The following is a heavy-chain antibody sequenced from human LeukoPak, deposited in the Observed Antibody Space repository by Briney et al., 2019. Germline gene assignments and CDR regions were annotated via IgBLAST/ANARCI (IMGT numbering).Heavy chain of an antibody. V-gene: IGHV3-7*04. J-gene: IGHJ4*02. CDR2: IKEDGGEE. Sequence: GGSLTLSCAASGFRFSNYWMSWVRQAPGKGMEWVANIKEDGGEEYYLDSVRGRFTISRDNAKNSLSLQLNSLRAEDTAVYYCARVQTAVSGTSFDYWGQGTLVTVSS. CDR3: ARVQTAVSGTSFDY. CDR1: GFRFSNYW. D-gene: IGHD6-13*01.